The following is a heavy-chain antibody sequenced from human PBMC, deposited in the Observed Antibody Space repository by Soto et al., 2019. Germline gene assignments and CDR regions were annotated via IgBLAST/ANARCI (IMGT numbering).Heavy chain of an antibody. CDR3: ARGRNTYYDFWSGYYEGDY. J-gene: IGHJ4*02. CDR2: MNPNSGNT. Sequence: ASVKVCCKASGYTLTSYDMKWVRPATEHGLEWMGWMNPNSGNTGYAQKFKGRVTMNRNTSISTAYMELSSLRSEDTAVYYCARGRNTYYDFWSGYYEGDYWGQGTLVTVSS. CDR1: GYTLTSYD. V-gene: IGHV1-8*01. D-gene: IGHD3-3*01.